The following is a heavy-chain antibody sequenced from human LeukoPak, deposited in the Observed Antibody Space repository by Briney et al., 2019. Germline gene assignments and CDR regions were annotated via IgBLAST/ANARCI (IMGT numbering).Heavy chain of an antibody. CDR2: INHSGST. CDR3: ARGSGLSIPHYFDY. Sequence: PSETLSLTCAVYGGSFSGYYWSWIRQPPGKGLEWIGEINHSGSTNYNPSLKSRVTISADTSKNQFSLKLSSVTAADTAVYYCARGSGLSIPHYFDYWGQGTLVTVSS. D-gene: IGHD1-26*01. J-gene: IGHJ4*02. V-gene: IGHV4-34*01. CDR1: GGSFSGYY.